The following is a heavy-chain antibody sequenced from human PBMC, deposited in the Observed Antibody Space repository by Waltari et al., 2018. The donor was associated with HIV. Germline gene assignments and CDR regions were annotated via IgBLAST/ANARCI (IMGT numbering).Heavy chain of an antibody. CDR3: ARRVGSTGSYDRLDP. CDR2: IKNDGTVI. D-gene: IGHD3-22*01. CDR1: GFTFISYW. J-gene: IGHJ5*02. V-gene: IGHV3-74*01. Sequence: QLVESGGGLVQPGGSLRLSCTASGFTFISYWMHWVRQPPGKGLVWVSRIKNDGTVIDYVDSVKGRFTISRDNAKTTLYLQMNSLRAEDTAVYYCARRVGSTGSYDRLDPWGQGTLVTVSS.